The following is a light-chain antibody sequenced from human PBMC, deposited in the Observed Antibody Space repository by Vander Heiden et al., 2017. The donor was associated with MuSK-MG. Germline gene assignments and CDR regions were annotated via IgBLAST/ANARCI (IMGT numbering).Light chain of an antibody. CDR1: SSNIGAGYD. J-gene: IGLJ3*02. CDR3: QSYDSSLSGSV. V-gene: IGLV1-40*01. Sequence: SVLTQPPSVSGAPGQRVPISCTGSSSNIGAGYDVHWYQQLPGTAPKLLIYGNSNRPSGVPDRFSGSKSGTSASLAITGLQAEDEADYYCQSYDSSLSGSVFGGGTKLTVL. CDR2: GNS.